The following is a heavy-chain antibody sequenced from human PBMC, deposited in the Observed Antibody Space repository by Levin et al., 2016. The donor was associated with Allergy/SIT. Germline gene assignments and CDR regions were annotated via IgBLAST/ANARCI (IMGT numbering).Heavy chain of an antibody. J-gene: IGHJ4*02. V-gene: IGHV3-64D*08. CDR1: GFSFTSHA. Sequence: GESLKISCSASGFSFTSHALHWVRQAPGKGLECISTISDTGGATYYSDSVKGRFTVSRDNSNSTLYLQMSSLRPEDTGLYYCVKDMSLWPAITNFGSWGQGTLVTVSS. CDR3: VKDMSLWPAITNFGS. D-gene: IGHD3-3*01. CDR2: ISDTGGAT.